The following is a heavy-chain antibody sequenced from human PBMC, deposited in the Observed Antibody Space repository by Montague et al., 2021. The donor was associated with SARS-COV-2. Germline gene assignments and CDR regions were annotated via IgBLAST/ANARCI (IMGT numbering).Heavy chain of an antibody. V-gene: IGHV4-59*01. J-gene: IGHJ5*02. D-gene: IGHD2-21*01. Sequence: SETLSLTCTVSGGSISSYYWSWIRQPPGKGLEWIGYIYYSGSTNYNPSLKSRVTIPVDTSKNQFSLKLSSVTAADTAVYYCARGGDINWFDPWGQGTLVTVSS. CDR2: IYYSGST. CDR3: ARGGDINWFDP. CDR1: GGSISSYY.